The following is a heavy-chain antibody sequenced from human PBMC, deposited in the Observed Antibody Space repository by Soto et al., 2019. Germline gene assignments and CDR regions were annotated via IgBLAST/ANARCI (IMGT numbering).Heavy chain of an antibody. CDR3: ARGGDVNYYHGMDV. D-gene: IGHD5-12*01. CDR2: INPSDAYT. CDR1: GYTFISYY. J-gene: IGHJ6*02. V-gene: IGHV1-46*01. Sequence: GASVKVSCKASGYTFISYYIHWVRQAPGQGLEWMGLINPSDAYTDYAQKFQGRVTLTRDTSTSIVYMDLRSLRSDDTAVYYCARGGDVNYYHGMDVWGQGTTVTVSS.